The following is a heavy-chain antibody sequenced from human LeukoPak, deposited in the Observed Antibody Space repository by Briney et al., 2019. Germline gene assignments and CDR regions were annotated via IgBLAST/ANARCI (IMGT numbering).Heavy chain of an antibody. D-gene: IGHD3-9*01. V-gene: IGHV4-34*01. CDR1: GGSFSGYY. Sequence: PSETLSLTCAVYGGSFSGYYWTWIRQPPGKGLEWIGEINHSGSTNYNPSLKSRVTISVDTSKNQFSLKLSSVTAADTAVYYCAREARNYDILTGYYYYGMDVWGQGTTVTVSS. CDR3: AREARNYDILTGYYYYGMDV. CDR2: INHSGST. J-gene: IGHJ6*02.